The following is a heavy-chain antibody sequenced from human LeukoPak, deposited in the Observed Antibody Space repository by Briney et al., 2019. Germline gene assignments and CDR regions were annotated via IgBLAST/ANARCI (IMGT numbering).Heavy chain of an antibody. CDR3: ARVPYGSGSYYAVGY. CDR1: GFTVSSNY. CDR2: IYSGGST. J-gene: IGHJ4*02. D-gene: IGHD3-10*01. Sequence: AGGSLRLSCAASGFTVSSNYMCWVRQAPGKGLEWVSVIYSGGSTYYADSVKGRFTISRHNSKNTLYLQMNSLRAEDTAVYYCARVPYGSGSYYAVGYWGQGTLVTVSS. V-gene: IGHV3-53*04.